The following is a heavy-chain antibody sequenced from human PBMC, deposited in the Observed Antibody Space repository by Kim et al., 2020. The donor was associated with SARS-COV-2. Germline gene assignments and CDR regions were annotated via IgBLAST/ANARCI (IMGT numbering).Heavy chain of an antibody. D-gene: IGHD3-10*01. V-gene: IGHV3-53*01. CDR1: GFTVSSNY. Sequence: GGSPRLSCAASGFTVSSNYMSWVRQAPGKGLEWVSIIYSGGSTFYADSVKGRFTMSRDNSKNTLFLQMHSLRADDTAVYYCARDRYYGSGRGFDIWGQGTKVTVSS. CDR2: IYSGGST. J-gene: IGHJ3*02. CDR3: ARDRYYGSGRGFDI.